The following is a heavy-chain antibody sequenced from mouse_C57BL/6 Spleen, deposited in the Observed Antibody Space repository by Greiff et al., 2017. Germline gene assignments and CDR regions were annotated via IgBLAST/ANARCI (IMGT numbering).Heavy chain of an antibody. CDR2: INPSNGGT. V-gene: IGHV1-53*01. J-gene: IGHJ1*03. CDR3: ARSKGFNWYFDV. CDR1: GYTFTSYW. Sequence: QVQLQQSGTELVKPGASVKLSCKASGYTFTSYWMHWVKQRPGQGLEWIGNINPSNGGTNYNEKFKSKATLTVDKSSSTAYMQLSSLTSEDSAVYYCARSKGFNWYFDVWDTGTTVTVSS.